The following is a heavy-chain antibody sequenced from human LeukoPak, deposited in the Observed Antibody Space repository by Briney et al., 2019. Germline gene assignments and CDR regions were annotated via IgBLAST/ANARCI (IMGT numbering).Heavy chain of an antibody. V-gene: IGHV1-69*13. D-gene: IGHD3-3*02. CDR3: ARGERISSYHKY. CDR2: IIPIFGTA. Sequence: SVTVSCKASGYTFTSYGVSWVRQAPGQGLEWMGGIIPIFGTANYAQKFQGRVTITADESTSTAYMELSSLRSEDTAVYYCARGERISSYHKYWGQGTLVTVSS. J-gene: IGHJ4*02. CDR1: GYTFTSYG.